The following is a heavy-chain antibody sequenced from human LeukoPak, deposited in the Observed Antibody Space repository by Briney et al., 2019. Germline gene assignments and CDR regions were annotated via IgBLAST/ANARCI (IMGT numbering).Heavy chain of an antibody. CDR3: ARAGYSSSWFPNYYYYGMDV. Sequence: PGGSLRLSCAASGFTFSSYEMNWVRQAPGKGLEWVSYISSSGSTIYYADSVKGRFTISRDNAKNSLYLQMNSLRAEDTAVYYCARAGYSSSWFPNYYYYGMDVWGQGTPVTVSS. V-gene: IGHV3-48*03. D-gene: IGHD6-13*01. J-gene: IGHJ6*02. CDR1: GFTFSSYE. CDR2: ISSSGSTI.